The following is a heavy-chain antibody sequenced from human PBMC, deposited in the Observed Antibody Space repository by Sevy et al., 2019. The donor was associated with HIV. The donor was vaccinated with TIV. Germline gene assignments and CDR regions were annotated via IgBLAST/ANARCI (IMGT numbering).Heavy chain of an antibody. CDR3: ARGGGAYCGGDCSRDFDY. D-gene: IGHD2-21*02. J-gene: IGHJ4*02. CDR1: GITVSSNY. Sequence: GGSLILSCAVSGITVSSNYMSWVRQAPGKGLEWVSVIYTGGNTYYADSVKGRFTISRDNSENTLSLQMNTLRVEDTAVYYCARGGGAYCGGDCSRDFDYWGQGTLVTVSS. V-gene: IGHV3-66*01. CDR2: IYTGGNT.